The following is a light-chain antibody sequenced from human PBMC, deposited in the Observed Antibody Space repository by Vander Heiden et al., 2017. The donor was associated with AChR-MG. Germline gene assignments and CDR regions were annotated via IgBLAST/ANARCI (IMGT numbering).Light chain of an antibody. Sequence: QSALTQPASVSGSPGQSITISCTGTNSDVGRYDLVSWYQQHPGKAPKVLIYEDSKRPSGVSNRFSGSKSGTTASLTISGLQAEDEADYYCCSLAGVMNWVFGGGTKLTVL. V-gene: IGLV2-23*01. CDR3: CSLAGVMNWV. CDR2: EDS. CDR1: NSDVGRYDL. J-gene: IGLJ3*02.